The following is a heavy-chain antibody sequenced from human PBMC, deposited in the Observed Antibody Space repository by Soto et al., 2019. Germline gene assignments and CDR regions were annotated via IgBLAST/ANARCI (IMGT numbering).Heavy chain of an antibody. V-gene: IGHV3-23*01. D-gene: IGHD2-15*01. CDR1: GFTFSSYA. J-gene: IGHJ6*03. CDR2: ISGSGGST. Sequence: GGSLRLSCAASGFTFSSYAMSWVRQAPGKGLEWVSAISGSGGSTYYADSVKGRFTISRDNSKNTLYLQMNSLRAEDTAVYYCAKDALYCSGGSCYDYYYMDVWGKGTTVTSP. CDR3: AKDALYCSGGSCYDYYYMDV.